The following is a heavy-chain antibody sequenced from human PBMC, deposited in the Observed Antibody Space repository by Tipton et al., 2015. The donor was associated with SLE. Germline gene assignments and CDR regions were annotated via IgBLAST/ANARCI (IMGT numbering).Heavy chain of an antibody. CDR3: ARDEGYSGSSKGC. Sequence: QLVQSGAEVKRPGASVKVSCKASGYTFISYGISWVRQAPGQGLEWMGWISAYNGNTHYAQKFQGRVTMTTDTSTNTAYMELRSLRSDDMAVYYCARDEGYSGSSKGCWGQGTLVTVSS. V-gene: IGHV1-18*03. D-gene: IGHD1-26*01. CDR2: ISAYNGNT. J-gene: IGHJ4*02. CDR1: GYTFISYG.